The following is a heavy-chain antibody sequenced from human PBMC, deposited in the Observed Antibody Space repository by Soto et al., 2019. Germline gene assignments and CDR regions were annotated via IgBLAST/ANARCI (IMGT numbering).Heavy chain of an antibody. J-gene: IGHJ6*01. CDR2: ISHGGSP. CDR3: ARGHYYYAMEV. CDR1: GGSVSSGVFS. V-gene: IGHV4-30-2*01. Sequence: QLKLQESGSGVVKPSQTLSLTCAVSGGSVSSGVFSWNWIRQPPGQGLEWIGYISHGGSPHYTPSRRGRVSIAVDRSTTVISLNLTSMTPAATAVYFCARGHYYYAMEVWGQGGTVTVSS.